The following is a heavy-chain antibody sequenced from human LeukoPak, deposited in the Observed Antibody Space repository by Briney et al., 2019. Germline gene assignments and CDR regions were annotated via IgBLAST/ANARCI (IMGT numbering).Heavy chain of an antibody. CDR3: ASLGVVTDY. Sequence: GGSLRLSCAASGFTFSSYAMSWVRQAPGEGLEWVSAISGSGASTYYADSVKGRFTISRDNSKNTLYLQMNSLRAEDTAVYYCASLGVVTDYWGQGTLVTVSS. J-gene: IGHJ4*02. CDR1: GFTFSSYA. D-gene: IGHD3-3*01. CDR2: ISGSGAST. V-gene: IGHV3-23*01.